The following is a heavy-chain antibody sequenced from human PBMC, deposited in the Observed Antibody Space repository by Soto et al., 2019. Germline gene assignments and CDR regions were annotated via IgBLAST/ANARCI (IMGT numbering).Heavy chain of an antibody. CDR1: GGSISSSSYY. CDR2: IYYSGST. V-gene: IGHV4-39*01. CDR3: ARLVTDITIFGVDKVGFDY. Sequence: SETLSLTCTVSGGSISSSSYYWGWIRQPPGKGLEWIGSIYYSGSTYYNPSLKSRVTISVDTSKNQFSLKLSSVTAADTAVYYCARLVTDITIFGVDKVGFDYWGQGTLVTVSS. J-gene: IGHJ4*02. D-gene: IGHD3-3*01.